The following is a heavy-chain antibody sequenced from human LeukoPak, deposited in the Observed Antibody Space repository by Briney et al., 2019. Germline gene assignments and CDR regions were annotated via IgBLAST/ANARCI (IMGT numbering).Heavy chain of an antibody. CDR3: ARGRHIVVVTADTYFDY. CDR2: INPNSGGT. CDR1: GYTFTGYY. D-gene: IGHD2-21*02. Sequence: GASVKVSCKASGYTFTGYYMHWVRQAPGQGLEWMGWINPNSGGTNYAQKFQGRVTMTRDTSISTAYMELSRLRSDDTAVYYCARGRHIVVVTADTYFDYWGQGTLVTVSS. V-gene: IGHV1-2*02. J-gene: IGHJ4*02.